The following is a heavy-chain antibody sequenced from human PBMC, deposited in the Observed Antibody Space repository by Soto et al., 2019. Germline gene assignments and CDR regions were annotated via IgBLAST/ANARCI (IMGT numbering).Heavy chain of an antibody. CDR2: ISSGGSTI. J-gene: IGHJ4*02. V-gene: IGHV3-48*03. Sequence: SLSCAASGFTFSSYEMNWVRQAPGKGLEWVSYISSGGSTIYFADSVKGRFTISRDNAKNSLYLQMNSLRAEDTAVYYCARDHPRYRSFDSWGQGTLVTVSS. CDR3: ARDHPRYRSFDS. CDR1: GFTFSSYE. D-gene: IGHD3-16*02.